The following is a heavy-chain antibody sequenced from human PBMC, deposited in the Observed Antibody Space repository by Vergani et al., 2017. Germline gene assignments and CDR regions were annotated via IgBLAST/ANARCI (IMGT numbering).Heavy chain of an antibody. J-gene: IGHJ4*02. CDR2: INTGNGNT. Sequence: QVQLVQSGAEVQKPGASVKVSCKASGYTFTSYAMHWVRQAPGQRLEWMGWINTGNGNTKYSQKFQGRVNITRDTSASTAYMELSSLISEDTAVYYCARDQLYDYVWGSYRYTLCDYWGQGTLVTVSS. CDR3: ARDQLYDYVWGSYRYTLCDY. V-gene: IGHV1-3*04. CDR1: GYTFTSYA. D-gene: IGHD3-16*02.